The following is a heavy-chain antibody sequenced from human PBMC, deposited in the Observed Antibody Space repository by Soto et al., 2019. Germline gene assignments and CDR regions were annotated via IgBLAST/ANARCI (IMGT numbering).Heavy chain of an antibody. CDR3: AKDQAVWRLRLGELSLPGY. CDR2: ISYDGSNK. D-gene: IGHD3-16*02. Sequence: PGGSLRLSCAASGFTFSSYGMHWVRQAPGKGLEWVAVISYDGSNKYYADSVKGRFTISRDNSKNTLYLQMNSLRTEDTAVYYCAKDQAVWRLRLGELSLPGYWGQGTLVTVSS. J-gene: IGHJ4*02. CDR1: GFTFSSYG. V-gene: IGHV3-30*18.